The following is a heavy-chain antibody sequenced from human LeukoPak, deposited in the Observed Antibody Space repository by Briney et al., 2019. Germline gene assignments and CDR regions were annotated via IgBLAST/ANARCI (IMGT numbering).Heavy chain of an antibody. V-gene: IGHV4-4*07. Sequence: TSETLSLTCTVSGGSISSYYWSWIRQPAGKGLEWIGRIYTSGSTNYNPSLKSRVTMSVDTSKNQFSLKLSSMTAADTAVYYCARDYGGIVVVPAAIQGYNWFDPWGQGTLVTVSS. CDR2: IYTSGST. D-gene: IGHD2-2*02. CDR3: ARDYGGIVVVPAAIQGYNWFDP. CDR1: GGSISSYY. J-gene: IGHJ5*02.